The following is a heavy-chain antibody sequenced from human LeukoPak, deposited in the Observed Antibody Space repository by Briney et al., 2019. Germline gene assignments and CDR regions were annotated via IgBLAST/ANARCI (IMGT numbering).Heavy chain of an antibody. D-gene: IGHD3-10*02. CDR1: GFTFSSYE. Sequence: GGSLRLSCAASGFTFSSYEMNWVRQTPGKGLEWVAYISSSGSTIYYADSVKGRFTISRDDAKNSLYLQMNSLRAEDTAVYYCAELGITMIGGVWGKGTTVTISS. V-gene: IGHV3-48*03. J-gene: IGHJ6*04. CDR2: ISSSGSTI. CDR3: AELGITMIGGV.